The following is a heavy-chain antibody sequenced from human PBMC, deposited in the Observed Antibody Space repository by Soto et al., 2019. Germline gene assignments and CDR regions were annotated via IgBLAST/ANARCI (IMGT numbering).Heavy chain of an antibody. CDR2: IWYDGSNK. J-gene: IGHJ3*02. D-gene: IGHD2-21*01. CDR3: VRDYCGGDCLAFDI. V-gene: IGHV3-33*01. CDR1: GFTFSSYG. Sequence: GGSLRLSCAASGFTFSSYGMHWVRQAPGKGLEWVAVIWYDGSNKYYADSVKGRFTISRDNSKNTLYLQMNSLRAEDTAVYYCVRDYCGGDCLAFDIWGQGTMVTVSS.